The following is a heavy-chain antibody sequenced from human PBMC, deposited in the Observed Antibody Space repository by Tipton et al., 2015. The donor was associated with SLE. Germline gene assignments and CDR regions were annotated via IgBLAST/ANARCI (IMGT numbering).Heavy chain of an antibody. D-gene: IGHD5-12*01. CDR3: AKGNSGRGFDY. CDR2: ISWNSGSI. CDR1: GFTFDEYA. J-gene: IGHJ4*02. V-gene: IGHV3-9*01. Sequence: SLRLSCAASGFTFDEYAMHWVRQAPGKGLEWVAGISWNSGSIGYADSVKGRFTISRDNAKNSLYLQMNSLRAEDTALYYCAKGNSGRGFDYWGQGTLVTVSS.